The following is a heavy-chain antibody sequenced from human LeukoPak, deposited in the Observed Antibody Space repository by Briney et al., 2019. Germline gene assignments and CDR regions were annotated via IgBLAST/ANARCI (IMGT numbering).Heavy chain of an antibody. D-gene: IGHD3-22*01. CDR3: ANYDSSGQGTDV. J-gene: IGHJ6*02. CDR1: GGSISSYY. V-gene: IGHV4-59*01. CDR2: IYYSGST. Sequence: SETLSLTCTVSGGSISSYYWSWIRQPPGKGLEWIGYIYYSGSTNYNPSLKSRVTISVDTSKNQFSLKLNSVTAADTAVYYCANYDSSGQGTDVWGQGTTVTVSS.